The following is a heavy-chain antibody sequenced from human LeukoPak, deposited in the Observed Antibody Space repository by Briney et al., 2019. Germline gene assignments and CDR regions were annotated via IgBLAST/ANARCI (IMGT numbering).Heavy chain of an antibody. Sequence: PETLSLTCTVSGGSLSSSSYYWGWIRQPPGKGLEWIGSIYYSGSTYNTPSVKSRVTISVDTSKNKFSLKLSSVTATDTAVYYCAREPVCSGGSCYSGGWFDPWGQGTLVTVSS. D-gene: IGHD2-15*01. J-gene: IGHJ5*02. V-gene: IGHV4-39*07. CDR3: AREPVCSGGSCYSGGWFDP. CDR1: GGSLSSSSYY. CDR2: IYYSGST.